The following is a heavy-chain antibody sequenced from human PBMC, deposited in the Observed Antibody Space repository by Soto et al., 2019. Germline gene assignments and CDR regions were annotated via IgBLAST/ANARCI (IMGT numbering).Heavy chain of an antibody. D-gene: IGHD2-15*01. V-gene: IGHV3-23*01. CDR1: GFNFNYYA. CDR3: ATTGDCSHGICYWHVEY. J-gene: IGHJ4*02. Sequence: EVHLQGSGGGLVQPGGSLRLSCAASGFNFNYYAMNWVRRAPGKGLEWVSAISASGGDTYYADSVKCRFTISRDNSKNTQSLQMNSLRAEDTAVYYCATTGDCSHGICYWHVEYWGQGILVTVSS. CDR2: ISASGGDT.